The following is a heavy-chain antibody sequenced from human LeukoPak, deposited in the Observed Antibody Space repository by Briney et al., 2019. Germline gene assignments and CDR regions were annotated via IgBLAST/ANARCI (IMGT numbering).Heavy chain of an antibody. Sequence: SETLSLTCTVSGGSISSGDYYWSWIRQPPGKGLEWIGYIYYSGSTYYNPSLKSRVTISVDTSKNQFSLKLSSVTAADTAVYYCARDLCGSSCGHYYGMDVWGQGTTVTVSS. CDR3: ARDLCGSSCGHYYGMDV. V-gene: IGHV4-30-4*01. CDR2: IYYSGST. D-gene: IGHD6-13*01. J-gene: IGHJ6*02. CDR1: GGSISSGDYY.